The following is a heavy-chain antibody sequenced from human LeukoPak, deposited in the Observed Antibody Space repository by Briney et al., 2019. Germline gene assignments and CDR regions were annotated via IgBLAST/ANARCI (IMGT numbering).Heavy chain of an antibody. CDR3: AKSLWFGEFALDY. CDR1: GFTFSSYA. J-gene: IGHJ4*02. CDR2: ISGSGGST. Sequence: TGGTLRLSCAASGFTFSSYAMSWVRQAPGKGLEWVSAISGSGGSTYYADSVKGRSTISRDNSKNTLYLRMNSLRAEDTAVYYCAKSLWFGEFALDYWGQGTLVTVSS. V-gene: IGHV3-23*01. D-gene: IGHD3-10*01.